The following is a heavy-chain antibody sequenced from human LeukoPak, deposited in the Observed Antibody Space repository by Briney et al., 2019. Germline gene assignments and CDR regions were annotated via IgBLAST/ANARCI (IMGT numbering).Heavy chain of an antibody. CDR3: ARDLISSGYCEDAFDI. CDR2: ITGSGGST. D-gene: IGHD3-22*01. J-gene: IGHJ3*02. Sequence: GGSLRLSCAAFEFTFSTYAMGWVRQAPGKGLEWVSAITGSGGSTYYADSVKGRFTVSRDNSKNTLFLQMNSLRAEDTAVYYCARDLISSGYCEDAFDIWGQGTMVTVSS. CDR1: EFTFSTYA. V-gene: IGHV3-23*01.